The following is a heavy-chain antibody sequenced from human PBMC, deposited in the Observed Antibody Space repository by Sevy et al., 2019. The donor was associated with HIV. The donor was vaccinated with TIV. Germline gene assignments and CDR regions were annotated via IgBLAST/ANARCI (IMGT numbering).Heavy chain of an antibody. CDR2: IKEDGSEA. CDR3: VRDKEVGASILDA. V-gene: IGHV3-7*03. J-gene: IGHJ5*02. Sequence: GGSLRLSCVASGFNFRNFWMSWVRQAPGKGLECVAEIKEDGSEAYYVDSVKGRFTISRDNAKNSLYLQMNSLRDEDTAMYFCVRDKEVGASILDAWGQGTPVTVSS. CDR1: GFNFRNFW. D-gene: IGHD1-26*01.